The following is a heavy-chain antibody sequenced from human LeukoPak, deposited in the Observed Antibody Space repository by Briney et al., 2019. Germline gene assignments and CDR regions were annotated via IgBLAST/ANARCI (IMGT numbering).Heavy chain of an antibody. V-gene: IGHV3-30*02. CDR3: AKDAYYYDSSGWVY. D-gene: IGHD3-22*01. J-gene: IGHJ4*02. Sequence: GGSLRLSCAASGFTFSSYGMLWVRQAPGKGLEGVAFIRYDRSNKYYADSVKGRFTISRDNSKNTLYLQMNSLRAEDTAVYYCAKDAYYYDSSGWVYWGQGTLVTVSS. CDR1: GFTFSSYG. CDR2: IRYDRSNK.